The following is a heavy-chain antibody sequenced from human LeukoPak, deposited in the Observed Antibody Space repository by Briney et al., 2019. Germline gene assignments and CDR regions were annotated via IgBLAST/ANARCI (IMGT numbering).Heavy chain of an antibody. J-gene: IGHJ4*02. CDR2: ISAYNGNT. CDR1: GYTFTSYG. V-gene: IGHV1-18*01. D-gene: IGHD3-22*01. CDR3: ASSFLYYDSSGYYNY. Sequence: ASVKVSCKASGYTFTSYGISWVRQAPGQGLEWMGWISAYNGNTNYAQKLQGRVTMTTDTSTSTAYMELRSLRSDDTAVYYCASSFLYYDSSGYYNYWGQGTLVTVSS.